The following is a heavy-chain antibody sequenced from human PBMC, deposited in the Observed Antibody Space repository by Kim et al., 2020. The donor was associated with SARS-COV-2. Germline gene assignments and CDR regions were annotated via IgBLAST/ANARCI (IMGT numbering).Heavy chain of an antibody. D-gene: IGHD3-10*01. Sequence: PSLKSRVTRSVDTSKNQFSLKLSSVTAADTAVYYCASAGMVRGSYATPHWGQGTLVTVSS. V-gene: IGHV4-59*01. J-gene: IGHJ4*02. CDR3: ASAGMVRGSYATPH.